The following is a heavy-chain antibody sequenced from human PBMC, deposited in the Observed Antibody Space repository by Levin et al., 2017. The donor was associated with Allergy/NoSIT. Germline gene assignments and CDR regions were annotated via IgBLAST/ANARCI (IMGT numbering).Heavy chain of an antibody. CDR1: GGSISSGGYS. J-gene: IGHJ4*02. D-gene: IGHD5-18*01. V-gene: IGHV4-30-2*01. Sequence: SETLSLTCAVSGGSISSGGYSWSWIRQPPGKGLEWIGNIYLSGSTYHNPSLKSRATISVDRSKNQFSLNLSSVTAADTAVYYCARVAGYSYGYYFDYWGQGTLVTVSS. CDR3: ARVAGYSYGYYFDY. CDR2: IYLSGST.